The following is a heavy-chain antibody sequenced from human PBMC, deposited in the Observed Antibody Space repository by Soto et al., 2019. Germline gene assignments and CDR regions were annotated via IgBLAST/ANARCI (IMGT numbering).Heavy chain of an antibody. V-gene: IGHV4-31*03. CDR3: AREGGSYDSGGFLIRGAFDS. D-gene: IGHD3-22*01. CDR1: GGSIGRGDCY. Sequence: SETLSLTCTVSGGSIGRGDCYYNWMRQHPEKGLAWIGSIPYVVTTYYNPSLQSRLSISVDTSKSQFSLTLTSVTAADTAVYYCAREGGSYDSGGFLIRGAFDSWGQGTTVT. CDR2: IPYVVTT. J-gene: IGHJ3*02.